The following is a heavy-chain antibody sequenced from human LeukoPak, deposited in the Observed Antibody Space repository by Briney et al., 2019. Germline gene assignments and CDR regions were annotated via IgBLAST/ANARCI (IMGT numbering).Heavy chain of an antibody. CDR2: ISAYNGNT. D-gene: IGHD3-22*01. Sequence: GASVKVSCKASGYTFTSYGISWVRQAPGQGLEWMGWISAYNGNTNYAQKLQGRVTMTTDTSTSTAYMELRSLRSDDTAVYYCARDASTRYDSSGYYYKTPEAHFDYWGQGTLVTVSS. V-gene: IGHV1-18*01. CDR1: GYTFTSYG. J-gene: IGHJ4*02. CDR3: ARDASTRYDSSGYYYKTPEAHFDY.